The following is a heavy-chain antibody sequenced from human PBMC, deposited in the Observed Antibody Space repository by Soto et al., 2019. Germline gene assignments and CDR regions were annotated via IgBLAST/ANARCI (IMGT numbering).Heavy chain of an antibody. Sequence: PSETLSLTCTVSGGSISSSSYYWGWIRQPPGKGLEWIGSIYYSGSTYYNPSLKSRVTISVDTSKNQFSLKLSSVTAADTAVYYCASIQLLYYGMDVWGQGTTVTVSS. CDR1: GGSISSSSYY. J-gene: IGHJ6*02. CDR3: ASIQLLYYGMDV. CDR2: IYYSGST. V-gene: IGHV4-39*01. D-gene: IGHD2-2*01.